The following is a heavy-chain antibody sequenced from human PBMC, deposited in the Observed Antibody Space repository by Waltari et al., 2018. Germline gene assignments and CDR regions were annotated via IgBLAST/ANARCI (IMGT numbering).Heavy chain of an antibody. CDR3: GRVGVQSGADY. CDR2: VNTLTGNT. Sequence: QVHLVQSGAEMKKPGASVSVSCKASGYTFTTYTITWVRQAPGQGLGWMEWVNTLTGNTHYAKNLPGRVTMTAHTSTNTAYMEVSNLRSDDSAVYYCGRVGVQSGADYWGQGTLVTVSS. V-gene: IGHV1-18*01. D-gene: IGHD3-10*01. CDR1: GYTFTTYT. J-gene: IGHJ4*02.